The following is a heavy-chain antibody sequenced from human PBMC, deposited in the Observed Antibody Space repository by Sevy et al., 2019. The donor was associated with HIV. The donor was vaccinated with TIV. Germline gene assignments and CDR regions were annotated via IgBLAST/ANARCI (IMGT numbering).Heavy chain of an antibody. Sequence: ASVKVSCKATGYNFNTYTIHWVRQAPGQSLEWMARLNPGNGNTKYSQQFRGRVTITRDTSARTVYMELSSLTSEDTAVYFCARDPYARRGFDYWGQGTLVTVSS. D-gene: IGHD3-16*01. CDR2: LNPGNGNT. J-gene: IGHJ4*02. CDR3: ARDPYARRGFDY. V-gene: IGHV1-3*01. CDR1: GYNFNTYT.